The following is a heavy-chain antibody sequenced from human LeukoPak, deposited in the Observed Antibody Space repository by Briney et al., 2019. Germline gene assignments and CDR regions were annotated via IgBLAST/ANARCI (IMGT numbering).Heavy chain of an antibody. J-gene: IGHJ4*02. CDR2: ISTSSSYI. Sequence: GGSLRLSCAASGFTFSTYYMNWVRQAPGKGLEWVSSISTSSSYIYYADSLKGRFTISRDNAKKSLYLQINSLRAEDTAVYYCARVGLDRRGYSGYEAFDYWGQGTLVTVSS. V-gene: IGHV3-21*01. CDR1: GFTFSTYY. CDR3: ARVGLDRRGYSGYEAFDY. D-gene: IGHD5-12*01.